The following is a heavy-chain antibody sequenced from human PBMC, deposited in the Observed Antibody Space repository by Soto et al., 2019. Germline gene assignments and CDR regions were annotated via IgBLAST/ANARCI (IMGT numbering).Heavy chain of an antibody. V-gene: IGHV4-31*03. Sequence: SETLSLTCTVSGGSISSGGYYWGWIRQHPGKGLEWIGYIYYSGSTYHNPSLKSRVTISVDTSKNTLYLQMNSLRAEDTAVYYCAKDRHRSGSPHPFDYWGQGTLVTVSS. CDR3: AKDRHRSGSPHPFDY. J-gene: IGHJ4*02. CDR1: GGSISSGGYY. CDR2: IYYSGST. D-gene: IGHD3-22*01.